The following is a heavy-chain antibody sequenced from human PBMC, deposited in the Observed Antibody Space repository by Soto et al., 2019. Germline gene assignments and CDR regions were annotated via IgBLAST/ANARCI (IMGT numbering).Heavy chain of an antibody. CDR3: AREGSYSAYNFAHGIQLWSFDF. CDR1: GGSINTFY. CDR2: IFSSGST. D-gene: IGHD5-12*01. V-gene: IGHV4-4*07. Sequence: SETLSLTCTVSGGSINTFYWSLIRQPDGKGLEWIGRIFSSGSTSFNPSLESRVAMSVDTSKNHFSLNLSSVTAADMAVYYCAREGSYSAYNFAHGIQLWSFDFWGQGALVTVSS. J-gene: IGHJ4*02.